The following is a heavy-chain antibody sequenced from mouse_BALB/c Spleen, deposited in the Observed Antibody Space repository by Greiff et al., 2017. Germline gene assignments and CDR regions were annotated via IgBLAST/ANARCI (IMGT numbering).Heavy chain of an antibody. D-gene: IGHD2-4*01. J-gene: IGHJ2*01. V-gene: IGHV1-54*01. CDR1: GYAFTNYL. CDR2: INPGSGGT. Sequence: VQLQQSGAELVRPGTSVKVSCKASGYAFTNYLIEWVKQRPGQGLEWIGVINPGSGGTNYNEKFKGKATLTADKSSSTAYMQLSSLTSDDSAVYFCARGITCDYWGQGTTLTVSS. CDR3: ARGITCDY.